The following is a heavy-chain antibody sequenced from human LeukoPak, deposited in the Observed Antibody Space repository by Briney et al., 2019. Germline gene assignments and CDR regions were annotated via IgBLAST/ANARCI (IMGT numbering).Heavy chain of an antibody. CDR2: IYYSGST. D-gene: IGHD3-10*01. CDR1: GGYISRYY. CDR3: ARMAAGGYYYYMDV. J-gene: IGHJ6*03. Sequence: ASETLSLTCTVSGGYISRYYWSWIRQAPGKGLEWIGYIYYSGSTNYNPSLKSRVIISVDTSKNQFSLKVSSVTAADTAVYYCARMAAGGYYYYMDVWGKGTTVTVSS. V-gene: IGHV4-59*01.